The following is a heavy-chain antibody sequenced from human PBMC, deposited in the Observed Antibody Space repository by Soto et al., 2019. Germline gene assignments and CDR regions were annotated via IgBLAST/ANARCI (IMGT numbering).Heavy chain of an antibody. CDR3: ARDHSSSGLNWYFDL. J-gene: IGHJ2*01. Sequence: QGQLVESGGGVVQPGTSLRLSCVASGFTLSGRGMHWVRQAPGKGLEWVAVLSYDGSLKYYADSVKGRFTISRDNAKSTLYLQMNSLRAEDTAVYHCARDHSSSGLNWYFDLWGRGTLVTVSS. V-gene: IGHV3-30*03. D-gene: IGHD6-19*01. CDR1: GFTLSGRG. CDR2: LSYDGSLK.